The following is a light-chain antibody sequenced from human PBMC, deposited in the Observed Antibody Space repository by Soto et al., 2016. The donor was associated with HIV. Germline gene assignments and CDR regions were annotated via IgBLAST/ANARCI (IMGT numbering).Light chain of an antibody. Sequence: SELTQDPGVSVALGQTVRITCQGDSLRTYYATWYQQKPGQAPSLVIYGKNNRPPGIPDRFSGSTSGNTASLTITGAQADDEADFYCSSRDNSGYNPVVFGGGTKLTVL. CDR1: SLRTYY. J-gene: IGLJ3*02. CDR3: SSRDNSGYNPVV. V-gene: IGLV3-19*01. CDR2: GKN.